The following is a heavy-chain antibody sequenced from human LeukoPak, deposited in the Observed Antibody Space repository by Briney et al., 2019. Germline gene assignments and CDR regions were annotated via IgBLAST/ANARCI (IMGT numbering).Heavy chain of an antibody. CDR3: ASETRGYYYLDV. CDR1: GYSFTDYD. CDR2: VNPTSGNA. V-gene: IGHV1-8*01. Sequence: ASVKVSCKASGYSFTDYDIDWVRQAPGQGLEWMGWVNPTSGNAAYGQKFQGRVTLTRDTSIGTAYMEVSGLTSEDTAVYYCASETRGYYYLDVWGAGTTVTVSS. J-gene: IGHJ6*03.